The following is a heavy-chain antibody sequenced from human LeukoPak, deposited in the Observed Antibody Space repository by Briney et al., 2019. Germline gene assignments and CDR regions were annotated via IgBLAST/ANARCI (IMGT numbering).Heavy chain of an antibody. V-gene: IGHV3-21*01. CDR1: GFIFKTYT. CDR3: AREGNDYYYDQ. J-gene: IGHJ4*02. CDR2: ITGDCKYI. D-gene: IGHD3-16*01. Sequence: GGSLRLSCAASGFIFKTYTMTWARQAPGKGLEWVSSITGDCKYITYADSVKGRFTISRDNAKNSLYLQVASLRGDDTATYYCAREGNDYYYDQWGQGTLVTVSP.